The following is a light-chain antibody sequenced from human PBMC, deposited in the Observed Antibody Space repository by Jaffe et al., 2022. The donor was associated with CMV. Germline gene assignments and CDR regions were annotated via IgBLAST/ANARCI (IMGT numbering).Light chain of an antibody. V-gene: IGLV2-14*03. CDR1: SSDVSGLNY. CDR2: NVN. J-gene: IGLJ3*02. Sequence: QSALTQPASVSGSPGQSITISCTAASSDVSGLNYVSWYQQHPGKAPQLLIYNVNNRPSGVSDRFSASKSDNTASLTISGLQAEDEADYYCGSYTGTNSRMFGGGTKLTVL. CDR3: GSYTGTNSRM.